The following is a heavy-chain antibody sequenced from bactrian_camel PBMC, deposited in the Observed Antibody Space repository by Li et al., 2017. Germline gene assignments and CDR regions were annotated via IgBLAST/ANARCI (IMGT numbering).Heavy chain of an antibody. Sequence: HVQLVESGGGSVQTGGPLKLSCETSGLAYSGYCMGWFRQALGNEREGVGAICAGRTYYADSVKGRFTISRDNTKMTLYLQMNMLKPEDTAMYYCAAKKGGFWCGSNWGSGVEFDIWGQGTQVTVSP. CDR3: AAKKGGFWCGSNWGSGVEFDI. V-gene: IGHV3S1*01. CDR2: ICAGRT. J-gene: IGHJ6*01. CDR1: GLAYSGYC. D-gene: IGHD5*01.